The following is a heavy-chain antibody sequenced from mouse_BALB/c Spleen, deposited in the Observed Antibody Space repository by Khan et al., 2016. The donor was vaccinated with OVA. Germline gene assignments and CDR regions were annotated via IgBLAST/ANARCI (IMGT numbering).Heavy chain of an antibody. CDR1: GYTFTSYW. J-gene: IGHJ2*01. CDR3: ARGGITTGYFDY. Sequence: QVRLQQSGAELARPGTSVKLSCKASGYTFTSYWMQWVKQRPGPGLEWIGSIYHGDGDTRYTQKFKGKATLTADKSSSTAYMQLSSLASEDSAVYYCARGGITTGYFDYWGQGTTLTVSS. V-gene: IGHV1-87*01. D-gene: IGHD2-4*01. CDR2: IYHGDGDT.